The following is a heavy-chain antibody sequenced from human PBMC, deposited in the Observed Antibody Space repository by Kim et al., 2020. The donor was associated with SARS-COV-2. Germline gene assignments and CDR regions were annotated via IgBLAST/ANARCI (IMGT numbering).Heavy chain of an antibody. D-gene: IGHD6-19*01. CDR3: VRVAGRNFDY. Sequence: SDTLSLTCTVSGGSISSYFWSWIRQPPGKELEWIGYVHYSGSTNYNPSLKSRVTISVDTSKNPFSLKLSSVTAADTAVYYCVRVAGRNFDYWGQGTLVTVSS. CDR1: GGSISSYF. J-gene: IGHJ4*02. V-gene: IGHV4-59*01. CDR2: VHYSGST.